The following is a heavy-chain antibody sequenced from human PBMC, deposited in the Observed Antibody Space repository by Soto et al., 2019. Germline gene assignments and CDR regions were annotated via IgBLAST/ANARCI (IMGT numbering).Heavy chain of an antibody. Sequence: ASVKVSCRASGYTFTSYGISWVRQAPVQGLEWMGWISAYNGNKNYAQKLQGRVTMTTDTSTSTAYVELRSLRSDDTAVYYCAMTYYDFWSGYHFGHNYGMDVWGQGTTVTV. J-gene: IGHJ6*02. V-gene: IGHV1-18*01. D-gene: IGHD3-3*01. CDR3: AMTYYDFWSGYHFGHNYGMDV. CDR2: ISAYNGNK. CDR1: GYTFTSYG.